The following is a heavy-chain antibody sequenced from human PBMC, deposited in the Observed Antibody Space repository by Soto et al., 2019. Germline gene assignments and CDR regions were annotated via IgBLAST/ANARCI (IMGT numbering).Heavy chain of an antibody. CDR2: INAANGNT. CDR1: GYTFTSYL. CDR3: ARRVYYMDV. V-gene: IGHV1-3*01. Sequence: ASVKVSCKASGYTFTSYLIHWVRQAPGQGLEWMGCINAANGNTKYSQKFQGRVTIMRNTSASTAYMELSSLRSEDTAVYYCARRVYYMDVWGKGTTVTVSS. J-gene: IGHJ6*03.